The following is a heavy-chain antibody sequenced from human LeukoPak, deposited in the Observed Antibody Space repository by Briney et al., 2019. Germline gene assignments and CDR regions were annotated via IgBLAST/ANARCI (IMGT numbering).Heavy chain of an antibody. CDR2: ISSSGSTI. J-gene: IGHJ3*02. Sequence: PGGSLRLSCAASGFTFSSYEMNWVRQAPGKGLEWVSYISSSGSTIYYADSVKGRFTISRDNAKNSLYLQMNSLRAEDTAVYYCARDKRWLQRGAFDIWGQGTMVTVSS. V-gene: IGHV3-48*03. D-gene: IGHD5-24*01. CDR1: GFTFSSYE. CDR3: ARDKRWLQRGAFDI.